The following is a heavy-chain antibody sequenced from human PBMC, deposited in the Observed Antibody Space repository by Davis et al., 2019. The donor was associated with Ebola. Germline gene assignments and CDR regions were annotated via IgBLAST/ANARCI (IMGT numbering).Heavy chain of an antibody. V-gene: IGHV3-66*01. CDR1: GFTFSNYW. CDR2: IYSGGST. CDR3: AREVATHYYYYGMDV. Sequence: GESLKIPCASSGFTFSNYWIHWLRQAPCKWLEWVSVIYSGGSTYYADSVKGRFTISRDNSKNPLYLQMNSLRAEDTAVYYCAREVATHYYYYGMDVWGQGTTVTVSS. J-gene: IGHJ6*02. D-gene: IGHD5-12*01.